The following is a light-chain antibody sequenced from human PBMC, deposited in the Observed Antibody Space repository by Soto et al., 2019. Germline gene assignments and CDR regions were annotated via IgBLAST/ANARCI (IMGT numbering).Light chain of an antibody. CDR2: AAS. CDR1: QGIDAS. V-gene: IGKV1-9*01. CDR3: QQLRGYPST. Sequence: ILLTQSPSSLSASVGDRVTITCRASQGIDASLAWYQQKPGKAPKLLIYAASNFPSGVPERFSGSGSGTHFTLTISRLQPEDFAIYYCQQLRGYPSTFGQGTRLEIK. J-gene: IGKJ5*01.